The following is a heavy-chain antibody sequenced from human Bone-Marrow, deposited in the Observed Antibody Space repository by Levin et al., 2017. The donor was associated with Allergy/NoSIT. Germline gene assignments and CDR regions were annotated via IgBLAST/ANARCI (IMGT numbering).Heavy chain of an antibody. CDR1: GNTFSSYT. Sequence: VASVKVSCKASGNTFSSYTFTWVRQAPGQGLEWMGRIIPILRMTNYAQKFQGRITITADKSTSTTYMELSSLRAEDAAVYYCAWGVGYCRTNSCLNFRLDPWGQGTLVTVSS. J-gene: IGHJ5*02. CDR3: AWGVGYCRTNSCLNFRLDP. CDR2: IIPILRMT. V-gene: IGHV1-69*02. D-gene: IGHD2-15*01.